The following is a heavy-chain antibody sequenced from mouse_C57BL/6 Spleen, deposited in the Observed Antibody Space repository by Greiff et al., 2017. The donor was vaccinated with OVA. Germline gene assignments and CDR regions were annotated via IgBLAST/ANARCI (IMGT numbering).Heavy chain of an antibody. Sequence: QVQLQQPGAELVMPGASVKLSCKASGYTFTSYWMHWVKQRPGQGLEWIGEIDPSDSYTNYNQKFKGKSTLTVDKSSSTAYMQLSSLTSEDSAVYYCARPGFITTVVDWYFDVWGTGTTVTVSS. J-gene: IGHJ1*03. CDR1: GYTFTSYW. CDR3: ARPGFITTVVDWYFDV. CDR2: IDPSDSYT. D-gene: IGHD1-1*01. V-gene: IGHV1-69*01.